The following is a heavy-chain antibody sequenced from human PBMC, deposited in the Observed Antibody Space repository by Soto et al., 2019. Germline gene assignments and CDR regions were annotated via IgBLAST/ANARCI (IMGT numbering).Heavy chain of an antibody. J-gene: IGHJ4*02. V-gene: IGHV3-23*01. CDR2: ISGSGGST. Sequence: PGGSLRLSCAASGFTFSSYAMSWVRQAPGKGLEWVSAISGSGGSTYYADSVKGRFTISRDNSKNTLYLQMNSLRAEDAAVYYCAKGRWVISYYFDYWGQGTLVTVSS. CDR3: AKGRWVISYYFDY. D-gene: IGHD3-22*01. CDR1: GFTFSSYA.